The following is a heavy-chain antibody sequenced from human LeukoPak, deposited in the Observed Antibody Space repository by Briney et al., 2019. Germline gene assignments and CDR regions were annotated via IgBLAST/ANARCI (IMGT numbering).Heavy chain of an antibody. CDR3: AKGPEYSSSSGLNFQQ. CDR2: ISWNSGNM. V-gene: IGHV3-9*03. CDR1: GFTFDDYA. Sequence: PGGSLRLSCAASGFTFDDYAMHWVRQAPGKGLEWVSSISWNSGNMGYADSVKGRFTISRDNAKNSLYLQMNSLRAEDMALYYCAKGPEYSSSSGLNFQQWGQGTLVTVSS. D-gene: IGHD6-6*01. J-gene: IGHJ1*01.